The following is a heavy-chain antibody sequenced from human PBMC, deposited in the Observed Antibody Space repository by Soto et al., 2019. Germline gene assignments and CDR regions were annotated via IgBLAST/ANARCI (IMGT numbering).Heavy chain of an antibody. J-gene: IGHJ6*02. Sequence: ESGGGVVQPGRSLRLSCAASGFTFSSYAMHWVRQAPGKGLEWVAVISYDGSNKYYADSVKGRFTISRDNSKNTLYLQMNSLRAEDTAVYYCARDIQLRYYYYGMDVWGQGTTVTVSS. CDR2: ISYDGSNK. CDR1: GFTFSSYA. V-gene: IGHV3-30-3*01. CDR3: ARDIQLRYYYYGMDV. D-gene: IGHD5-18*01.